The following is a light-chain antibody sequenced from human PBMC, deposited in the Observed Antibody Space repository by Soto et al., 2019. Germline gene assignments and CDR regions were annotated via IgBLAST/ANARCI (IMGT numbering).Light chain of an antibody. CDR1: QSVRTN. V-gene: IGKV3-15*01. CDR2: AAS. Sequence: EIVMTQSPATLSVSPGERVTLSCRASQSVRTNLAWYHQRPGQAPRLLIYAASARATGVPARFSGSGSGTEFTLSISGLQPEDSGLYYCQQYNNWQTFGQGTKVEVK. CDR3: QQYNNWQT. J-gene: IGKJ1*01.